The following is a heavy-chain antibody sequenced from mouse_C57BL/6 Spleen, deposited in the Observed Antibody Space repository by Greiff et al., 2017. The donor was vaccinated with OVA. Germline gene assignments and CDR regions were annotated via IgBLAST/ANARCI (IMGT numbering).Heavy chain of an antibody. CDR2: IYPGDGAT. CDR1: GYAFSSSW. CDR3: ATDGPYAMDY. D-gene: IGHD2-3*01. Sequence: VKLQESGPELVKPGASVKISCKASGYAFSSSWMNWVKQRPGKGLEWIGRIYPGDGATNYNGKFKGKATLTADKSSSTAYMQLSSLTSEDSAVYFCATDGPYAMDYWGQGTSVTVSS. V-gene: IGHV1-82*01. J-gene: IGHJ4*01.